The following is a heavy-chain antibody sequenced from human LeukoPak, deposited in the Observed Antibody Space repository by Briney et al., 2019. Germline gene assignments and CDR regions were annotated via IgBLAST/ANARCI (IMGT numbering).Heavy chain of an antibody. D-gene: IGHD3-16*02. CDR3: VRHHYDYVWGNYPLGY. CDR1: GFTFSQYW. V-gene: IGHV3-7*01. Sequence: GGSLRLSCAASGFTFSQYWMTWVRRAPGKGLEWVANIKQDGSEKYYVDSVKGRFTISRDNAKNSLFLQMNSLRAEDTAVYYCVRHHYDYVWGNYPLGYWGQGTLVTVSS. CDR2: IKQDGSEK. J-gene: IGHJ4*02.